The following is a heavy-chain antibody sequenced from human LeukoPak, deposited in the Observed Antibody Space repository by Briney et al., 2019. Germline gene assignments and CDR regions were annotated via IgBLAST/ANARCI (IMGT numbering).Heavy chain of an antibody. CDR3: TKDRYSSGWRTYFDY. V-gene: IGHV3-23*01. CDR1: GFTFSSYA. Sequence: GGSLRLSCAASGFTFSSYAMSWVRQAPGKGLEWVSAISGSGGSTYYADSVKGRFTISRDNSKNTLYLQMNSLRAEDTAVYYCTKDRYSSGWRTYFDYWGQGTLVTVSS. J-gene: IGHJ4*02. D-gene: IGHD6-19*01. CDR2: ISGSGGST.